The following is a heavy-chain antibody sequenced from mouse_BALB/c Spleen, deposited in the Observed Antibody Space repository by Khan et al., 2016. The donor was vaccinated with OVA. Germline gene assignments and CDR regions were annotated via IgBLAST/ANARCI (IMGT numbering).Heavy chain of an antibody. V-gene: IGHV9-3-1*01. CDR1: GYTFTNYA. CDR3: ARGYWYFDV. CDR2: INTYTGEP. J-gene: IGHJ1*01. D-gene: IGHD2-2*01. Sequence: QIQLVQSGPELKKPGETVKISCKASGYTFTNYAMNWVKQPPGKGLKWMGWINTYTGEPTYADDFKGRFAFSLATSASTAYLQINNLKNEDTATYFCARGYWYFDVWGAGTTVTVSS.